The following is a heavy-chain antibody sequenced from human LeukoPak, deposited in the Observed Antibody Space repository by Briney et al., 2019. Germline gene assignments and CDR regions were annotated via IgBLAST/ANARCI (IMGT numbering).Heavy chain of an antibody. CDR1: GFTFSSYA. CDR2: INHSGTT. D-gene: IGHD6-6*01. J-gene: IGHJ4*02. CDR3: ARGTGQLVFSY. Sequence: GSLRLSCAASGFTFSSYAMSWVRQAPGKGLEWIGEINHSGTTNYNPSLKSRVTISVDTSKNQFSLKLSSVTAADTAVYYCARGTGQLVFSYWGQGTLVTVSS. V-gene: IGHV4-34*01.